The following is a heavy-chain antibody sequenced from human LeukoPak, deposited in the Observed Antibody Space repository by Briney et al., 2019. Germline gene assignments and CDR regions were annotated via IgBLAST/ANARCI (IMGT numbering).Heavy chain of an antibody. Sequence: PSETLSLTCTVSGGSISSYYCSWIRQPPGKGLEFIGYIDYSGSTNYNPPRKSRATISVATSKNQCSLKLTSVTAADTAVSFCASSNWLRDANFDSWGQGTLVTVSS. CDR1: GGSISSYY. CDR3: ASSNWLRDANFDS. J-gene: IGHJ4*02. V-gene: IGHV4-59*08. CDR2: IDYSGST. D-gene: IGHD6-13*01.